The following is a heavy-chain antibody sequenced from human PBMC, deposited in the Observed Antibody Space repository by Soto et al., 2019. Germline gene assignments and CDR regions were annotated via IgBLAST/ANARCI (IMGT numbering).Heavy chain of an antibody. Sequence: SETLSLTCSVSGGSTSDNYWSWIRQPPGKGLEWIGYIYYSGSTNYSPSLKSRVTISVDTSRNQFSLRLTSVTAADTAVYYCARLGGYYQALDSWGQGTLVTVSS. V-gene: IGHV4-59*08. CDR3: ARLGGYYQALDS. CDR2: IYYSGST. D-gene: IGHD3-3*01. CDR1: GGSTSDNY. J-gene: IGHJ4*02.